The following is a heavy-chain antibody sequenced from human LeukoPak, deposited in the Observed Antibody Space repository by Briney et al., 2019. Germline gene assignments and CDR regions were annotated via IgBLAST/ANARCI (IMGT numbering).Heavy chain of an antibody. J-gene: IGHJ4*02. CDR1: GFTFSSYA. V-gene: IGHV3-23*01. CDR3: ARDFDYGDSKGSFDY. D-gene: IGHD4-17*01. Sequence: GGSLRLSCAASGFTFSSYAMSWVRQAPGKGLEWVSAISGSGGSTYYADSVKGRFTISRDNSKNTLYLQMNSLRAEDTAVYYCARDFDYGDSKGSFDYWGQGTLVTVSS. CDR2: ISGSGGST.